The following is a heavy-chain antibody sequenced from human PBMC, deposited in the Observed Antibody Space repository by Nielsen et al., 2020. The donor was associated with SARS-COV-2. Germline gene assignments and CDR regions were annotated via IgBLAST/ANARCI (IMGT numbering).Heavy chain of an antibody. Sequence: GGSLRLSCAASGFTFDDYAMHWVRQAPGKGLYWVGRIKSKADGGTTDYAAPVKGRFSISRDDSKNTLYLQMNRLTIEDTAVYYCTTGARFWGQGTLVTVSS. CDR2: IKSKADGGTT. J-gene: IGHJ4*02. CDR1: GFTFDDYA. CDR3: TTGARF. D-gene: IGHD5-24*01. V-gene: IGHV3-15*01.